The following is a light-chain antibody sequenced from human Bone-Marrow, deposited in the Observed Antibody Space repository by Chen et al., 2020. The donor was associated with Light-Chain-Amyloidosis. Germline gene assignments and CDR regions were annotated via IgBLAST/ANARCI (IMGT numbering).Light chain of an antibody. V-gene: IGLV3-21*02. CDR3: QVWDRSSDRPV. CDR1: NIGSTS. Sequence: SYVLTQPSSVSVAPGQTATIACGGNNIGSTSVHWYQQTPGPAPLLVVSDDSDRPSGIPERLSGSNSGNTATLTISRVEAGDEADYYCQVWDRSSDRPVFGGGTKLTVL. J-gene: IGLJ3*02. CDR2: DDS.